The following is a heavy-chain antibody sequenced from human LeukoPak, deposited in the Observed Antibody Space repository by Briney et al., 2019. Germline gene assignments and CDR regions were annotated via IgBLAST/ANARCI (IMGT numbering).Heavy chain of an antibody. Sequence: SETLSLTCTVSGGSISSYYWSWIRQPPGRGLEWIGYIYYSGSTNYNPSLKSRVTISVDTSKNQFSLKLSSVTAADTAVYYCARGRWGTGDYWGQGTLVTVSS. CDR2: IYYSGST. CDR3: ARGRWGTGDY. D-gene: IGHD3-16*01. J-gene: IGHJ4*02. V-gene: IGHV4-59*01. CDR1: GGSISSYY.